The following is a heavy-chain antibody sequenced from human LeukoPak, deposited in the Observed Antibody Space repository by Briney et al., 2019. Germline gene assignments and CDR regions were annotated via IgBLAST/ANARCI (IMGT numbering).Heavy chain of an antibody. CDR3: ARVESGGSPFDY. V-gene: IGHV4-31*03. CDR2: IYYSGST. Sequence: SDTLSLTCTVSGGSISSGGYYWSWIRQHPGKGLEWIGYIYYSGSTYYNPSLKSRVTISVDTSKNQFSLKLSSVTAADTAVYYCARVESGGSPFDYWGQGTLVTVSS. J-gene: IGHJ4*02. D-gene: IGHD2-15*01. CDR1: GGSISSGGYY.